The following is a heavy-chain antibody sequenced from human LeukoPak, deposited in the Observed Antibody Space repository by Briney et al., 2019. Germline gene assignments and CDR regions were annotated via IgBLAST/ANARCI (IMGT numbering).Heavy chain of an antibody. J-gene: IGHJ2*01. V-gene: IGHV1-2*02. CDR3: ARDWDGYYYDSSGYWYFDL. CDR1: GYTFTGYY. Sequence: ASVKVSCKASGYTFTGYYMHWVRQAPGQGLEWMGWINPNSGGTNYAQKFQGRVTMTRDTSISTAYMELSRLRSDDTAVYYCARDWDGYYYDSSGYWYFDLWGRGTLVTVSS. D-gene: IGHD3-22*01. CDR2: INPNSGGT.